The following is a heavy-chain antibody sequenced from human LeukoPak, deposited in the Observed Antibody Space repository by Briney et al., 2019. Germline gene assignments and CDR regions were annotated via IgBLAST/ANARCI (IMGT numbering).Heavy chain of an antibody. D-gene: IGHD3-10*01. J-gene: IGHJ4*02. Sequence: ASVKVSCKASGYTFTSYGISWVRQAPGQGLEWMGWISAYNGNTNYAQKLQGRVTMTRNTSISTAYMELSSLRSEDTAVYYCASFLWFGGFWGQGTLVTVSS. CDR1: GYTFTSYG. CDR3: ASFLWFGGF. CDR2: ISAYNGNT. V-gene: IGHV1-18*01.